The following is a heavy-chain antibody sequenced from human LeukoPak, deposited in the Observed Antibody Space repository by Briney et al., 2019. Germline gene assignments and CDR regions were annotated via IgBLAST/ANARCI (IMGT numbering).Heavy chain of an antibody. CDR3: ARRRRLGPSLDC. D-gene: IGHD1-26*01. V-gene: IGHV4-39*01. Sequence: PSETLSLTCTVSGGSINSRFYWDWIRQPPGKGLEWIGSVYYSGTTYYSTSFKSRITISVDTSKTVPSLKLTSVTAADTAVYFCARRRRLGPSLDCWGQGTLVAVSS. CDR1: GGSINSRFY. CDR2: VYYSGTT. J-gene: IGHJ4*02.